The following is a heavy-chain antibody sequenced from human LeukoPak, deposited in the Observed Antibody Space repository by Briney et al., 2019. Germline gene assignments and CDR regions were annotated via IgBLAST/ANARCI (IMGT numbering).Heavy chain of an antibody. CDR3: ARGYYGSGSYYTPYYYYGMDV. J-gene: IGHJ6*02. V-gene: IGHV1-18*01. CDR2: ISAYNGNT. D-gene: IGHD3-10*01. Sequence: ASVKVSCKASGYTFTSYGISWVRQAPGQGLAWMGWISAYNGNTNYAQKLQGRVTMTTDTSTSTAYMELRSLRSDDTAVYYCARGYYGSGSYYTPYYYYGMDVWGQGTTVTVSS. CDR1: GYTFTSYG.